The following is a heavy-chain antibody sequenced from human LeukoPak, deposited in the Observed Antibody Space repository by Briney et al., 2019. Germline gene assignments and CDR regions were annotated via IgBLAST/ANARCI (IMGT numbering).Heavy chain of an antibody. CDR2: IKQDGSEK. Sequence: GGSLRLSCAASGFTFSSYWMNWVRQAPGKGLEWVANIKQDGSEKYYVDSVKGRLAISRDNAKNSLYLQMNSLRAEDTAVYYCARGHDYGDYVGQGTLVTVSS. CDR1: GFTFSSYW. CDR3: ARGHDYGDY. J-gene: IGHJ4*02. V-gene: IGHV3-7*01.